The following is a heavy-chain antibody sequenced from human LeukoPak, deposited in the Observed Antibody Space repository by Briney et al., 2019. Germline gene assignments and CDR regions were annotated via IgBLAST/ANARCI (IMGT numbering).Heavy chain of an antibody. Sequence: PGGSLRLSCAASGFTFSSYAMHWVRKAPGKGLEWVAFIRYDGSNKYYADSVKGRFTISRDNSKNTLYLQMNSLRAEDTAVYYCANVHGRDGYQSHDYWGQGTLVTVSS. D-gene: IGHD5-24*01. CDR1: GFTFSSYA. CDR2: IRYDGSNK. CDR3: ANVHGRDGYQSHDY. V-gene: IGHV3-30*02. J-gene: IGHJ4*02.